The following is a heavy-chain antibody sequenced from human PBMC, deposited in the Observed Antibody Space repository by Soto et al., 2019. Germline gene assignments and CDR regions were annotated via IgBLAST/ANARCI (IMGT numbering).Heavy chain of an antibody. Sequence: SETLSLTCTVSGGSISSGDYYWSWIRQPPGKGLEWIGYIYYSGSTYYNPSLKSRVTTSVDTSKNQFSLKLSSVTAADTAVYYCARDMYGDYGLDPWGQGTLVTVSS. V-gene: IGHV4-30-4*01. J-gene: IGHJ5*02. CDR1: GGSISSGDYY. D-gene: IGHD4-17*01. CDR3: ARDMYGDYGLDP. CDR2: IYYSGST.